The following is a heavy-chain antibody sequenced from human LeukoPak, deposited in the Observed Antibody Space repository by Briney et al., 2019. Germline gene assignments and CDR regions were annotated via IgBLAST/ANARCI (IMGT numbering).Heavy chain of an antibody. D-gene: IGHD3-3*01. CDR3: ARDSVRELYYDFWSGHGAPDY. V-gene: IGHV1-18*01. CDR1: GYTFTSYV. J-gene: IGHJ4*02. CDR2: ISAYNGNT. Sequence: ASVKVSCKASGYTFTSYVISWVRQAPGQGLEWMEWISAYNGNTNYAQKLQGRVTMTTDTSTSTAYMELRSLRSDDTAVYYCARDSVRELYYDFWSGHGAPDYWGQGTLVTVSS.